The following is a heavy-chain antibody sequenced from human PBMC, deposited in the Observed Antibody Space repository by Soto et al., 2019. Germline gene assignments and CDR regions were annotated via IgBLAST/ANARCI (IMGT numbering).Heavy chain of an antibody. V-gene: IGHV3-53*01. Sequence: EVQLVESGGGLVKPGGSLRLSCAASGFTVSSNYMSWVRQAPGKGLEWVSVIYSGGSTYYADSVKGRFTISRDNSKNTLYLQMNSLRAEDTAVYYCARLCLYSSGCEQGAGRGWFDPWGQGTLVTVSS. CDR1: GFTVSSNY. D-gene: IGHD6-19*01. CDR2: IYSGGST. J-gene: IGHJ5*02. CDR3: ARLCLYSSGCEQGAGRGWFDP.